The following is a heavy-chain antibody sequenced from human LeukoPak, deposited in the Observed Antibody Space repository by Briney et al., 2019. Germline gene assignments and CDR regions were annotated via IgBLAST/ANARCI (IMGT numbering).Heavy chain of an antibody. CDR1: GGSVSSSTYY. CDR2: IYYSGTT. J-gene: IGHJ4*02. V-gene: IGHV4-39*01. CDR3: AKAGGPDFWSGYYVIDY. D-gene: IGHD3-3*01. Sequence: PSETLSLTCTVSGGSVSSSTYYWGWLRQPPGKGLEWIGSIYYSGTTYYNPSLKSRVTISVDTSKNQFSLKLSSVTAADTSVYYCAKAGGPDFWSGYYVIDYWGQGTLVTVSS.